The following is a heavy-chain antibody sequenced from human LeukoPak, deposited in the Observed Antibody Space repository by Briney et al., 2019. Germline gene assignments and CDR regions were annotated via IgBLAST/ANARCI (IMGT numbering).Heavy chain of an antibody. V-gene: IGHV4-39*01. CDR3: GTQAAGTDPDY. Sequence: PSETLSLTCTVSGGSISSSSYYWGWIRQPPGKGLEWIGSIYYSGSTYYNPSLKSRVTISVDTSKNQFSLKLSSVTAADTAVYYCGTQAAGTDPDYWGQGTLVTVSS. CDR2: IYYSGST. J-gene: IGHJ4*02. CDR1: GGSISSSSYY. D-gene: IGHD6-13*01.